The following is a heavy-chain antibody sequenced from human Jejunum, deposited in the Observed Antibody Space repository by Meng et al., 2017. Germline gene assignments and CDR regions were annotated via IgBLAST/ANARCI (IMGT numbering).Heavy chain of an antibody. CDR1: GGSVSSAGYQ. CDR2: AST. J-gene: IGHJ4*02. D-gene: IGHD7-27*01. Sequence: QVQLQASGPGRVRSSRTLSLICTGSGGSVSSAGYQWGWIRQPPGKGLEWIGYASTNYNPSLKSRVTISLDTSKNQFSLKLSSVTAADTAVYYCARDHWGSLDYWGQGSLVSVSS. CDR3: ARDHWGSLDY. V-gene: IGHV4-61*08.